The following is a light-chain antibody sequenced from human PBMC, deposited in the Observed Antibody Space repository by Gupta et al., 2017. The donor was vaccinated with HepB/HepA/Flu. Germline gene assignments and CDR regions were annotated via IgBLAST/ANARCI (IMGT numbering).Light chain of an antibody. Sequence: QSVLTQPPSVSGAPGQRVTISCTGSPYNLGAGYYVHWYQQLPGTAPKLLIYANNIRPSGVPDRFSGSKSGTSASLAITGLQAEDEAEYYCQSYDSSLSVLFGGGTKLTVL. CDR3: QSYDSSLSVL. CDR2: ANN. V-gene: IGLV1-40*01. CDR1: PYNLGAGYY. J-gene: IGLJ2*01.